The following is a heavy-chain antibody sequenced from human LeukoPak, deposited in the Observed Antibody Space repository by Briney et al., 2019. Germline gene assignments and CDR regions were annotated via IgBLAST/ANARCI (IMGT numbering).Heavy chain of an antibody. CDR3: ARRRRYSYGPFFDY. V-gene: IGHV4-39*07. Sequence: SETLSLTCTVSGGSISSSSYYWGWIRQPPGKGLEWIGSIYYSGSTYYNPSLKSRVTISVDTSKNQFSLKLSSVTAADTAVYYCARRRRYSYGPFFDYWGQGTLVTVSS. D-gene: IGHD5-18*01. J-gene: IGHJ4*02. CDR1: GGSISSSSYY. CDR2: IYYSGST.